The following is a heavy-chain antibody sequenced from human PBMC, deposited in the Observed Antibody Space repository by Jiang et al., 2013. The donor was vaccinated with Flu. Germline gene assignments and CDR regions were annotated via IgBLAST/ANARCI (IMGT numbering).Heavy chain of an antibody. J-gene: IGHJ4*02. CDR1: GFTFSSYG. CDR2: IWYDGSNK. V-gene: IGHV3-33*01. Sequence: QLVESGGGVVQPGRSLRLSCAASGFTFSSYGMHWVRQAPGKGLEWVAVIWYDGSNKYYADSVKGRFTISRDNSKNTLYLQMNSLRAEDTAVYYCARDWSDSGWGEFDYWGQGTLVTVSS. CDR3: ARDWSDSGWGEFDY. D-gene: IGHD6-19*01.